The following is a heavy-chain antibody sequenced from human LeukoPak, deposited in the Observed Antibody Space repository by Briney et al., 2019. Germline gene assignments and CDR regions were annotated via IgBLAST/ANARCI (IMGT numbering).Heavy chain of an antibody. D-gene: IGHD3-9*01. J-gene: IGHJ4*02. Sequence: GGSLRLSCAASGLTLSSYSMNWVRQAPGKGLEWVSSISSSSSCIYYADSVKGRFTISRDNAKNSLYLQMNSLRAEDTAVYYCASDILTPPFDYWGQGTLVTVSS. V-gene: IGHV3-21*01. CDR1: GLTLSSYS. CDR2: ISSSSSCI. CDR3: ASDILTPPFDY.